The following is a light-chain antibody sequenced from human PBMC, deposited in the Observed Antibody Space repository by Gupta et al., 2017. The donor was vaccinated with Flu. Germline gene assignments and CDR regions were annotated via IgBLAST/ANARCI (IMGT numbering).Light chain of an antibody. CDR1: QSVSNNY. Sequence: GERATLSCRASQSVSNNYLAWYQQKPGQAPRLLIYAASSRATGTPDRFSGSGSGTDFTLTIRRLEPEDSAVYYCHQYGSSRTFGQGTKVEIK. CDR3: HQYGSSRT. CDR2: AAS. V-gene: IGKV3-20*01. J-gene: IGKJ1*01.